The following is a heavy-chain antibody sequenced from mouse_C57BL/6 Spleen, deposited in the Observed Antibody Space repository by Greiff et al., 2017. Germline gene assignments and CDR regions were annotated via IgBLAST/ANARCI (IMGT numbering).Heavy chain of an antibody. D-gene: IGHD1-1*01. CDR3: ARWGISSSCGD. CDR1: GFNIKNTY. Sequence: VQLQQSVAELVRPGASVKLSCTASGFNIKNTYMPWVKQRPEQGLEWIGRIDPANGNTKYAPKFQGKATITADTASNTAYLQRSSLTSEDTAIYYCARWGISSSCGDWGQGTTLTASS. J-gene: IGHJ2*01. V-gene: IGHV14-3*01. CDR2: IDPANGNT.